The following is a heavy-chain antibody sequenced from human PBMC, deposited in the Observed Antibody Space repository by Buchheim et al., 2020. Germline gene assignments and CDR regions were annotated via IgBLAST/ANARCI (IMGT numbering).Heavy chain of an antibody. CDR1: GFTFSSYA. Sequence: EVQLLESGGGLVQPGGSLRLSCAASGFTFSSYAMSWVRQAPGKGLEWVSVFSGSGCTTYYADSVRGRFTISRDNSKNTLDLQMNSLRAEDTAVYYCAKAREASYYYYGMDVWGQGTT. J-gene: IGHJ6*02. CDR2: FSGSGCTT. V-gene: IGHV3-23*01. CDR3: AKAREASYYYYGMDV. D-gene: IGHD5-24*01.